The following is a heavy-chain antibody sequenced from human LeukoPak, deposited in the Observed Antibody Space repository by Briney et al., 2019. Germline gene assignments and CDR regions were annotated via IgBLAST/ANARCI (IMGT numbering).Heavy chain of an antibody. CDR1: GYTFTSYG. V-gene: IGHV1-18*01. CDR3: ARDPGYCSSTSCYHTHFDL. D-gene: IGHD2-2*01. Sequence: GASVKVSCKASGYTFTSYGISWVRQAPGQGLEWMGWISAYNGNTNYAQKLQGRVTMTTDTSTSTTYMELRSLRSDDTAVYYCARDPGYCSSTSCYHTHFDLWGRGTLVTVSS. J-gene: IGHJ2*01. CDR2: ISAYNGNT.